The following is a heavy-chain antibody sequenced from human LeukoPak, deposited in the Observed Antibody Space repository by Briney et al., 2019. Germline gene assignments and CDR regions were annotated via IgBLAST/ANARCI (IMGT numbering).Heavy chain of an antibody. Sequence: GASVKVSCKASGYTFTSYYVHWVRQAPGQGLEWMGIINPSGGSTSYAQKFQGRVTMTRDTSISTAYMELSRLRSDDTAVYYCARGVDICGSYRNYYYYYMDVWGKGTTVTFSS. CDR3: ARGVDICGSYRNYYYYYMDV. CDR1: GYTFTSYY. J-gene: IGHJ6*03. D-gene: IGHD1-26*01. CDR2: INPSGGST. V-gene: IGHV1-46*01.